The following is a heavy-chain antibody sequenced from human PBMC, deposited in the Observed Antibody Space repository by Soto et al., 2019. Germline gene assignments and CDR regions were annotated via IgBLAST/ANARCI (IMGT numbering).Heavy chain of an antibody. CDR3: ARDRSNSPDFFDF. J-gene: IGHJ4*02. CDR2: IYYTGST. D-gene: IGHD6-6*01. Sequence: SETLSLTCTVSGGSISSDDHYWTWIRQPPEKGLEWIGYIYYTGSTNYNPSLKSRVTISMDTSKNQFSLKVNSVTAADTAVYYCARDRSNSPDFFDFWGQGTLVTVSS. CDR1: GGSISSDDHY. V-gene: IGHV4-30-4*01.